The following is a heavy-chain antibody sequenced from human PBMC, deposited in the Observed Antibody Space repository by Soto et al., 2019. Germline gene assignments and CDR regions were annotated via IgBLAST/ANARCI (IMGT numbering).Heavy chain of an antibody. V-gene: IGHV3-30*18. CDR3: AKGQYYYDSSGYPY. J-gene: IGHJ4*02. CDR2: ISYDGSNK. Sequence: PGGSLRLSCAASGFTFSSYGMHWVRQAPGKGLEWVAVISYDGSNKYYADSVKGRFTISRDNSKNTLYLQMNSLRAEDTAVYYCAKGQYYYDSSGYPYWGQGALVTVSS. CDR1: GFTFSSYG. D-gene: IGHD3-22*01.